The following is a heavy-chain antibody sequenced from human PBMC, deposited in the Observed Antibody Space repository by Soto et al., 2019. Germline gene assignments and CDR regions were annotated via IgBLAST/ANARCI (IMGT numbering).Heavy chain of an antibody. J-gene: IGHJ6*02. V-gene: IGHV4-30-2*01. CDR3: ARAPLYYYYGMDV. Sequence: PSETLSLTCAVSGGSISSGDYSWSWIRQPPGKGLEWIGYIYHSGSTYYNPSLKSRVTISVDRSKNQFSLKLSSVTAADTAVYYCARAPLYYYYGMDVWGQGTTVTVSS. CDR1: GGSISSGDYS. CDR2: IYHSGST.